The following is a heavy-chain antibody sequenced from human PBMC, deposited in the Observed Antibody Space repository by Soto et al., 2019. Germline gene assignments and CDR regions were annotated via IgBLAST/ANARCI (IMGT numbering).Heavy chain of an antibody. J-gene: IGHJ4*02. CDR1: NGSISNNDW. D-gene: IGHD3-16*01. CDR2: INHSGTT. Sequence: QVQLQESGPGLVKPSGTLSLTCAVSNGSISNNDWWSWVRQPPGKGLEWIGEINHSGTTNYNPSLKSRVTILVDKSKNQFSLKLTSVTAADTAVYYCARGSTVVGVIFDDWGQGTLVTVSS. V-gene: IGHV4-4*02. CDR3: ARGSTVVGVIFDD.